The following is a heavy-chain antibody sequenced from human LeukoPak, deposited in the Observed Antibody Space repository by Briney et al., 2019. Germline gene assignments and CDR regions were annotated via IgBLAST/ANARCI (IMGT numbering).Heavy chain of an antibody. D-gene: IGHD4-17*01. CDR2: ITGGGAP. V-gene: IGHV3-23*01. J-gene: IGHJ3*01. Sequence: GGSLRLSCAASGFTFSNYAVIWLRQAPGQGLEWVSVITGGGAPSYADSVKGRFTISRDNSKNTLYLQMNSLRAEDTAQYFCARDPNGDYVGAFEFWGQGTGVTVSS. CDR1: GFTFSNYA. CDR3: ARDPNGDYVGAFEF.